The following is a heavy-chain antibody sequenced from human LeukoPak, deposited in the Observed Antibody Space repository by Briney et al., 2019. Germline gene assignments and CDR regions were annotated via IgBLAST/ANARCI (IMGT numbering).Heavy chain of an antibody. D-gene: IGHD6-6*01. CDR2: INPNSGGT. CDR3: PRAGQTSVAARPRYYYYMDA. CDR1: GYTFTCYY. V-gene: IGHV1-2*02. J-gene: IGHJ6*03. Sequence: GASVTVSFKASGYTFTCYYMHWVRQAPGQGLEWRGWINPNSGGTNYAQKFQGRVTMTRNTSISTAYMELSRLRSDDTAVYYCPRAGQTSVAARPRYYYYMDAWGKGTTVTLS.